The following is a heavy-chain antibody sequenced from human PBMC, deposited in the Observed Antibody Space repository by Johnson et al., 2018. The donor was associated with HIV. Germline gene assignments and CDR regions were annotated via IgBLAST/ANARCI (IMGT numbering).Heavy chain of an antibody. CDR3: ARPDGAVASDFNAFDI. CDR2: SYRGGSA. V-gene: IGHV3-23*03. Sequence: VQLVESGGGLLQPGGSLRLSCAASGLTFSSYGMTWVRQAPGKGLECVSVSYRGGSAYYADGVKGRFTISRDNAKNALYLQMNSLRAEDTALYYCARPDGAVASDFNAFDIWGQGTMVTVSS. D-gene: IGHD6-19*01. J-gene: IGHJ3*02. CDR1: GLTFSSYG.